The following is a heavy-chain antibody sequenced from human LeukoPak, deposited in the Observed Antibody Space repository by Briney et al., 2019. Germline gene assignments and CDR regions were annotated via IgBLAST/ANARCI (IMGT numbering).Heavy chain of an antibody. V-gene: IGHV1-24*01. J-gene: IGHJ4*02. CDR2: FDPEDGET. CDR3: ATRTTTVTPDFDY. D-gene: IGHD4-17*01. Sequence: GASVNVSCKVSGYTLTELSMHWVRQAPGKGLEWMGGFDPEDGETIYAQKFQGRVTMTEDTSTDTAYMELSSLRSEDTAVYYCATRTTTVTPDFDYWGQGTLVTVSS. CDR1: GYTLTELS.